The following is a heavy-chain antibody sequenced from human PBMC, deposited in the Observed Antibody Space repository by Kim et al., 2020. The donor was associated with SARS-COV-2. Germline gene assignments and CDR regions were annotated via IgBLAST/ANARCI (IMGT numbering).Heavy chain of an antibody. J-gene: IGHJ4*02. CDR3: ARAPGGYFDY. Sequence: STYYADSVKGRLTISRDNSKNTLYLQMNSLRAEDTAVYYCARAPGGYFDYWGQGTLVTVSS. D-gene: IGHD3-10*01. V-gene: IGHV3-66*01. CDR2: ST.